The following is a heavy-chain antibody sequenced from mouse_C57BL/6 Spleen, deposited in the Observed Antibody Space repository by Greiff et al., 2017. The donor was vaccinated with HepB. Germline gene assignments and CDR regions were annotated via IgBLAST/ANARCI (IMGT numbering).Heavy chain of an antibody. CDR2: IYPRSGNT. Sequence: QVQLQQSGAELARPGASVKLSCNASGYTFTSYGISWVKQRTGQGLEWIGKIYPRSGNTYYNEKFKGKATLTADKSSSTAYMELRSLTSEDSAVYFCARRNWDYFDYWGQGTTLTVSS. CDR3: ARRNWDYFDY. CDR1: GYTFTSYG. V-gene: IGHV1-81*01. J-gene: IGHJ2*01. D-gene: IGHD4-1*01.